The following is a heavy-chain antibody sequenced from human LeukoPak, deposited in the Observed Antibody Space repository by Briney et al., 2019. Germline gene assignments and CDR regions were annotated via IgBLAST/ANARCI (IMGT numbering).Heavy chain of an antibody. J-gene: IGHJ4*02. CDR2: IKEDGSEK. V-gene: IGHV3-7*01. CDR3: AGERDMATIWEIFEY. Sequence: AGGSLRLSCAASGFTFRSYWMSWVRQAPGKGLEWVANIKEDGSEKYYADPVKGRFTISRDNAKKSLYLQMNSLRADDTAVYYCAGERDMATIWEIFEYWGQGALVTVSS. CDR1: GFTFRSYW. D-gene: IGHD5-24*01.